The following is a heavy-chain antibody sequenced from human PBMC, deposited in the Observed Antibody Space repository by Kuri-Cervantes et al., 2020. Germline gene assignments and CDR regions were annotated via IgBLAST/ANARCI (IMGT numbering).Heavy chain of an antibody. CDR3: ARRDTAMVPFDY. V-gene: IGHV4-4*07. Sequence: SEILSLTCTVSGGSLSGYYWSWIRQPAGKGLEWIGRFYATGHTNYNVSLKSRVTISVDKSEIHFSLKLSSVTAADTAVYYCARRDTAMVPFDYWGQGTLVTVSS. CDR2: FYATGHT. J-gene: IGHJ4*02. CDR1: GGSLSGYY. D-gene: IGHD5-18*01.